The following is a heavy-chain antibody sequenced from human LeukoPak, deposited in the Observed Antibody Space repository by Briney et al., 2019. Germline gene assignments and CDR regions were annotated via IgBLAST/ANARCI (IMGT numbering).Heavy chain of an antibody. D-gene: IGHD2-21*01. CDR1: GYTFTGYY. J-gene: IGHJ4*02. CDR3: ARDGGGGGDY. V-gene: IGHV1-2*02. Sequence: ASVKVSCKASGYTFTGYYMHWVRQAPGQGLEWMGWINPNSGGTNYAQKFQGRVTMTRDTSTSTVYVELSSLRSEDTAVYYCARDGGGGGDYWGQGTLVTVSS. CDR2: INPNSGGT.